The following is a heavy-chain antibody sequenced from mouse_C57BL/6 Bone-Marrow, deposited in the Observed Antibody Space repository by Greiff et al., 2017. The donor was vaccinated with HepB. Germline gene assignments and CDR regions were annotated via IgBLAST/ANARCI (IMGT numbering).Heavy chain of an antibody. Sequence: QVQLQQPGAELVKPGASVKLSCKASGYTFTSYWMHWVKLRPGQGLEWIGMIHPNSGSTNYNEKFKSKATLTVDKSSSTAYMQLSSLTSEDSAVYYCARDTTVVAGAYWGQGTLVTVSA. D-gene: IGHD1-1*01. CDR1: GYTFTSYW. V-gene: IGHV1-64*01. CDR3: ARDTTVVAGAY. J-gene: IGHJ3*01. CDR2: IHPNSGST.